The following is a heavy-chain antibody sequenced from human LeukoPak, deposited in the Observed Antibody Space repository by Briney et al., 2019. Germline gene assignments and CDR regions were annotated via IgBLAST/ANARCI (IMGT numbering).Heavy chain of an antibody. D-gene: IGHD1-26*01. Sequence: SETLSLTCTVSGGSISSGSYYWSWIRQPAGKGLEWIGRIYTSGSTNYNPSLKSRVTISVDTSKNQFSLKLSSVIAADTAVYYCAKAVGATGNNWFDPWGQGTLVTVSS. CDR2: IYTSGST. CDR3: AKAVGATGNNWFDP. CDR1: GGSISSGSYY. V-gene: IGHV4-61*02. J-gene: IGHJ5*02.